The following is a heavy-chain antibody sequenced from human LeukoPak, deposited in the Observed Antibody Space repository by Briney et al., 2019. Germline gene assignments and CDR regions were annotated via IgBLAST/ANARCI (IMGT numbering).Heavy chain of an antibody. CDR3: ARGYCSSTSCSQGDWFDP. D-gene: IGHD2-2*01. J-gene: IGHJ5*02. V-gene: IGHV3-11*01. CDR1: GFTFSDYY. CDR2: ITSSGSTI. Sequence: PGGSLRLSCAASGFTFSDYYMSWIRQAPGKGLDRVSYITSSGSTIYYADSVKGRFTISRDNAKNSLYLQMNSLRAEDTAVYYCARGYCSSTSCSQGDWFDPWGQGTLVTVSS.